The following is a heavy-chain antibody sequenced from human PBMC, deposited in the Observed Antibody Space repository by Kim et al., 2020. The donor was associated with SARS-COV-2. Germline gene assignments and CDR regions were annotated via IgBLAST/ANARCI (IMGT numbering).Heavy chain of an antibody. CDR1: GYTFSGYS. V-gene: IGHV1-2*02. J-gene: IGHJ3*02. CDR2: INPNSGGT. D-gene: IGHD2-21*02. CDR3: ARTRLPSGLVTLPDAFAI. Sequence: ASVKVSCKASGYTFSGYSMHWVRQAPGEGLEWMGWINPNSGGTKYAQKFQGRVTMTRDTSISTAYMELSRLRSDDTAVYYCARTRLPSGLVTLPDAFAIWGQGTMVTVSS.